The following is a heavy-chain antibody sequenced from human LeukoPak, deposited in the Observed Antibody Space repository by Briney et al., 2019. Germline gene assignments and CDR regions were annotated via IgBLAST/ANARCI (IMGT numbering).Heavy chain of an antibody. J-gene: IGHJ4*02. V-gene: IGHV4-39*01. D-gene: IGHD1-26*01. Sequence: SETLSLTCTVSGGSISSSSYYWGWIRQPPGKGLRWMGSTYYSGTTYYNPSLKSRVTISVDTTKTQFSLKLSSVTAADTAVYYCARPISSGSYSFDLGYWGQGTLVTVSS. CDR3: ARPISSGSYSFDLGY. CDR1: GGSISSSSYY. CDR2: TYYSGTT.